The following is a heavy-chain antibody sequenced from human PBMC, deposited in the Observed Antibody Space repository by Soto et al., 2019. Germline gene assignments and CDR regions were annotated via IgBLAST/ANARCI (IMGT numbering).Heavy chain of an antibody. CDR1: GFSFTTYV. D-gene: IGHD1-26*01. J-gene: IGHJ3*02. CDR3: AKGLLAIVGTTLPRDAFNI. CDR2: ISHDGSYK. V-gene: IGHV3-30*18. Sequence: GGSLRLSCAASGFSFTTYVMHWVRQGPGKGLEWVAVISHDGSYKYYGDAVKGRFTISRDTSKNAVYLEMNSLRPEDTAVYYCAKGLLAIVGTTLPRDAFNIWGQGTMVTVSS.